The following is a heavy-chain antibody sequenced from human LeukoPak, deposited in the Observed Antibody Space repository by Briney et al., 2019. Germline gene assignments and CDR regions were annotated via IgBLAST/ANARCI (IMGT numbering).Heavy chain of an antibody. CDR3: AKDIFITGRRGLSFDM. J-gene: IGHJ3*02. CDR1: GFTFDDYA. Sequence: PGGSLRLSCAASGFTFDDYAMHWVRQAPGRGLEWVSLISGDSDNIYYADSVRGRFTISRDNRKNSLHLQMNSLRTEDTALYYRAKDIFITGRRGLSFDMWGQGTMVTVSS. D-gene: IGHD1-14*01. V-gene: IGHV3-43*02. CDR2: ISGDSDNI.